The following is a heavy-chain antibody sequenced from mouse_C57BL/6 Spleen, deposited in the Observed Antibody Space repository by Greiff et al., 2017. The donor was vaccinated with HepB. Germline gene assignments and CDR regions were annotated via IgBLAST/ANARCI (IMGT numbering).Heavy chain of an antibody. V-gene: IGHV5-4*01. J-gene: IGHJ2*01. D-gene: IGHD1-1*01. CDR3: ARDTPTVNYFDY. Sequence: EVMLVESGGGLVKPGGSLKLSCAASGFTFSSYAMSWVRQTPEKRLEWVATISDGGSYTYYPDNVKGRFTISRDNAKNNLYLQMSHLKSEDTAMYYCARDTPTVNYFDYWGQGTTLTVSS. CDR1: GFTFSSYA. CDR2: ISDGGSYT.